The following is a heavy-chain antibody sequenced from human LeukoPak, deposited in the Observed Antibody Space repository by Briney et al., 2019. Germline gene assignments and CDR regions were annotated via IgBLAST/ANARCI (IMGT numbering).Heavy chain of an antibody. D-gene: IGHD5-24*01. V-gene: IGHV3-11*01. CDR3: ARVRWLQFRDSAFDI. CDR2: ISSSAITI. CDR1: GFTFSDYY. Sequence: GGSLRLSCAASGFTFSDYYMSWIRQAPGKGLEWVSYISSSAITIYYADSVKGRFTISRDNAKSSLYLQMNSLRAEDTAVYYCARVRWLQFRDSAFDIWGQGTMVTVSS. J-gene: IGHJ3*02.